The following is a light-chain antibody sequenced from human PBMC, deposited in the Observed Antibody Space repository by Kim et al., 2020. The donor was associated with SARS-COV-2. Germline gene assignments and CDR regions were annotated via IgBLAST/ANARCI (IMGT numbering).Light chain of an antibody. CDR2: NTN. Sequence: TVVTQESSFSVSPGGTVTLTCGLSSGSVSTSYYPSWYQQAPGQAPRTLIYNTNTRSSGVPDRFSGSILGNKAALTITGAQADDEFDYYCVLYMGSGIWVFGGGTQLTVL. CDR1: SGSVSTSYY. J-gene: IGLJ3*02. CDR3: VLYMGSGIWV. V-gene: IGLV8-61*01.